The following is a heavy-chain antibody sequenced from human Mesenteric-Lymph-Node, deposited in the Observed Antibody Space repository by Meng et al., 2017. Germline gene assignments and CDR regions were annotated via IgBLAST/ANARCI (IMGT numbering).Heavy chain of an antibody. D-gene: IGHD1-7*01. J-gene: IGHJ4*02. CDR3: GRDQGRELINH. CDR2: VYHRGDT. V-gene: IGHV4-4*02. CDR1: GDSISSDIW. Sequence: QGQLQALGPGLVKPSGTLSLTCTVSGDSISSDIWWSWVRQPPGKGLEWIGEVYHRGDTNYNPSLKSRVDISVDKSKNQFYLSLFSVTAADTAVYYCGRDQGRELINHWGRGTLVTVSS.